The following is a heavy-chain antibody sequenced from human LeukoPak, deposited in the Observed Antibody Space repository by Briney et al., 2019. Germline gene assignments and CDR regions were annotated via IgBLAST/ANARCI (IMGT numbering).Heavy chain of an antibody. CDR3: TRPSAVDGMDV. CDR2: IRSKANSYAT. CDR1: GFSFSNYA. J-gene: IGHJ6*02. D-gene: IGHD4-23*01. V-gene: IGHV3-73*01. Sequence: GGSLRLSCAASGFSFSNYAMHWVRQASGKGLEWVGRIRSKANSYATAYAASVKGRFTISRDDSKNTAYLQMNSLKTEDTAVYYCTRPSAVDGMDVWGQGTTVTVSS.